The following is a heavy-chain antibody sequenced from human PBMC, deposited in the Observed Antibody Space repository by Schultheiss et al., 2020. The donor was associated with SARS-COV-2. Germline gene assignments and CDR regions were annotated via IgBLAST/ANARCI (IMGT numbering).Heavy chain of an antibody. V-gene: IGHV4-59*12. CDR3: ARSRSTSCYRGKYYYYYMNV. Sequence: SCAASAFTFSDYYMSWIRQPPGKGLEWIGYIYYSGSTNYNPSLKSRVTISVDTSKYQFSLKRRSVSAADTAVYYCARSRSTSCYRGKYYYYYMNVWGKGTTVTVSS. J-gene: IGHJ6*03. D-gene: IGHD2-2*02. CDR1: AFTFSDYY. CDR2: IYYSGST.